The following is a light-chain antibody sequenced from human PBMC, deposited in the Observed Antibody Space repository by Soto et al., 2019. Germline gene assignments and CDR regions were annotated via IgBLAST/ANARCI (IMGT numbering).Light chain of an antibody. J-gene: IGLJ3*02. CDR1: SGHSSYI. CDR2: LEGSGSY. CDR3: ETSDSNTRV. V-gene: IGLV4-60*02. Sequence: QSVLTQSSSASASLGSSVKLTCTLSSGHSSYIIAWHQQQPGKAPRYLMKLEGSGSYNKGSEVPDRFSGSSSGADRYLTISNLQFEEEADYYCETSDSNTRVFGGGTKLTVL.